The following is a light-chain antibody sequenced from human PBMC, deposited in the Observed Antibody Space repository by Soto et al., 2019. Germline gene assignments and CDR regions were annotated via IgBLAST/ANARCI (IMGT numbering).Light chain of an antibody. Sequence: QSVLTQPPSASGTPGQRVTISCSGSSSNIGTNSMSWYQHLPGTAPKLLMYANSQRPSGVPDRFSGSKSGTSASLAISGLQSEDEADYYCAGWDDRLNGVVFGGGTKVTVL. CDR3: AGWDDRLNGVV. J-gene: IGLJ2*01. CDR2: ANS. V-gene: IGLV1-44*01. CDR1: SSNIGTNS.